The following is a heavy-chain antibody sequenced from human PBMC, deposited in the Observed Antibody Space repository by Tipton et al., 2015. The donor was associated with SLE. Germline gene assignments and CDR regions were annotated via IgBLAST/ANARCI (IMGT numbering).Heavy chain of an antibody. J-gene: IGHJ3*02. Sequence: QLVQSGPEVKKPGESLKISCKGSGYSFTRYWIGWVRQMPGKGLAWMGIIYPGDSDTIYSPSFQGQVTISADNSITTAFLPWNSTKASETAMDYGARITSNGYYYGAGDIWGQGTMVTVAS. CDR2: IYPGDSDT. D-gene: IGHD3-22*01. CDR1: GYSFTRYW. V-gene: IGHV5-51*03. CDR3: ARITSNGYYYGAGDI.